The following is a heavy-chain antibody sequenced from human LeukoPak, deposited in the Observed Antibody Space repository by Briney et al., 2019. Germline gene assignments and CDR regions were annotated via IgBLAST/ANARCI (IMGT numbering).Heavy chain of an antibody. CDR2: ISSSGTTI. V-gene: IGHV3-48*03. D-gene: IGHD3-10*01. CDR1: GFTFSTFE. Sequence: PGGSLRLSCAASGFTFSTFEMNWVRQAPGKGLEWVSHISSSGTTIFYADSVKGRFIISRDNPKNSLFLQMNSLTVEDTAVYYCVREHIGGLDYWGQGILVTVSS. CDR3: VREHIGGLDY. J-gene: IGHJ4*02.